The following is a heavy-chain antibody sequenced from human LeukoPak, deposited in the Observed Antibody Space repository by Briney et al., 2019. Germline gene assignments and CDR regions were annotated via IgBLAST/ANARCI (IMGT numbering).Heavy chain of an antibody. D-gene: IGHD6-19*01. V-gene: IGHV3-23*01. CDR2: ISGSGGST. CDR1: GFTFSSYA. CDR3: AKGAGYRSSGWYFDH. J-gene: IGHJ4*02. Sequence: GGSLRLSCAASGFTFSSYAMSWVRQAPGKGLEWVSGISGSGGSTYYADSVKGRFTISRDNSKNTLYLQMNSLRAEDTAVYYCAKGAGYRSSGWYFDHWGQGTLVTVSS.